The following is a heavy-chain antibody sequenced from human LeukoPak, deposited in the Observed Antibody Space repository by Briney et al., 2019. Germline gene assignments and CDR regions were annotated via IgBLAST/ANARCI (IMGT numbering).Heavy chain of an antibody. V-gene: IGHV1-58*01. D-gene: IGHD3-9*01. CDR3: AAANYDILTDYYYYGMDV. J-gene: IGHJ6*04. CDR1: GFTSTSSA. Sequence: ASVKVSCKASGFTSTSSAVQWVRQARGQRLEWIGWIVVGSGNTNYAQKFQERVTITRDMSTSTAYMELSSLRSEDTAVYYCAAANYDILTDYYYYGMDVWGKGTTVTVSS. CDR2: IVVGSGNT.